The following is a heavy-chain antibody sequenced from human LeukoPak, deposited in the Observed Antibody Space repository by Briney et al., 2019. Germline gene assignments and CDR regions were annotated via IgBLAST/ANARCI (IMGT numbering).Heavy chain of an antibody. V-gene: IGHV4-34*01. D-gene: IGHD3-10*01. J-gene: IGHJ4*02. Sequence: SETLSLTCTVSGGSISSYYWSWIRQPPGNGLEWIGEINHSGSTNYNPSLKSRVTISVDTSKNQFSLKLSSVTAADTAVYYCARGPGYLWFGESFPYYFDYWGQGTLVTVSS. CDR2: INHSGST. CDR1: GGSISSYY. CDR3: ARGPGYLWFGESFPYYFDY.